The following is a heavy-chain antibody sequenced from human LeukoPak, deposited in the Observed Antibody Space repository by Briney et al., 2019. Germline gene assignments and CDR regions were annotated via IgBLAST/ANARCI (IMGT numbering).Heavy chain of an antibody. D-gene: IGHD5-24*01. V-gene: IGHV3-11*04. J-gene: IGHJ4*02. CDR1: GFIFENYY. CDR3: AREGDGYNYDY. Sequence: GGSLGLSVTAPGFIFENYYMTWIRKAPGKGLEGVSYISSSGSTIYYADSVKGRFTISRDNAKNSLYLQMNSLRAEDTAVYYCAREGDGYNYDYWGQGTLVTVSS. CDR2: ISSSGSTI.